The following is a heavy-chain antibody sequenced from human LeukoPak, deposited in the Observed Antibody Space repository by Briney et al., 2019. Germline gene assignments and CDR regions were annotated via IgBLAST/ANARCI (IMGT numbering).Heavy chain of an antibody. Sequence: SETLSLTCDVSGGSFDDYYCSWIRQPPGKGLEWIGEIHPHGIFYYNSSLMSRVTISIDTSKSRFSLRLTSVTAADTAFYFCARSRACSKAGDLWGQGSLVTVSS. J-gene: IGHJ4*02. D-gene: IGHD2-15*01. V-gene: IGHV4-34*01. CDR1: GGSFDDYY. CDR2: IHPHGIF. CDR3: ARSRACSKAGDL.